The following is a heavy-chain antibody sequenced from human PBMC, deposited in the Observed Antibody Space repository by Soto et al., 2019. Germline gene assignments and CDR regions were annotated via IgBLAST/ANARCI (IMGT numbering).Heavy chain of an antibody. CDR1: GFTFSSYA. CDR3: AKSPGMYYYDSSCYYHYDY. D-gene: IGHD3-22*01. CDR2: ISGSGVST. Sequence: PGGSLRLSCAASGFTFSSYAMSWVRQAPGKGLEWVSAISGSGVSTYYADSVKGRFTISRDNSKNTLYLQMNSLRAEDTAVYYGAKSPGMYYYDSSCYYHYDYRGEGT. J-gene: IGHJ4*02. V-gene: IGHV3-23*01.